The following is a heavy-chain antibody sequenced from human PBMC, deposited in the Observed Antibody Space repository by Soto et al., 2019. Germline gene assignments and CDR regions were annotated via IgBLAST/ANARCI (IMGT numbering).Heavy chain of an antibody. J-gene: IGHJ2*01. V-gene: IGHV4-31*03. CDR1: GGSISSSRYY. Sequence: QVQLQELGPGLVKPSQTLSLTCTVSGGSISSSRYYWSWIRQHSGKGLEWIGYIDYSGSTHYNPSLKRRLTLSIDTSRNPFSLKLYSVTAADTAVYFCARAPVPLNVGGWHFDLWGRGTLVTVSS. CDR3: ARAPVPLNVGGWHFDL. CDR2: IDYSGST. D-gene: IGHD3-10*01.